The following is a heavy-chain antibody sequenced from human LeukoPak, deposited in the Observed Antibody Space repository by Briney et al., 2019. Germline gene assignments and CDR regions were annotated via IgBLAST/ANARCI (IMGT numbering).Heavy chain of an antibody. D-gene: IGHD6-13*01. V-gene: IGHV1-2*02. Sequence: GASVKVSCKASGYTFSDYYMHWVRQAPGQGLEWMGWINPKSGGTNYSQKFQGRVTMTRDTSLTTAYMEVSRLRSDDTALYYCARDLHLAAAFLRGAFDIWGQGTMVTVSS. CDR2: INPKSGGT. J-gene: IGHJ3*02. CDR3: ARDLHLAAAFLRGAFDI. CDR1: GYTFSDYY.